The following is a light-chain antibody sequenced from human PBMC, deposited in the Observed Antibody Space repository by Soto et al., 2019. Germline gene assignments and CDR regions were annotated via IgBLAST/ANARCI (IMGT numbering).Light chain of an antibody. CDR3: QQYNNWSPWT. V-gene: IGKV3-15*01. J-gene: IGKJ1*01. CDR1: QSVSSN. Sequence: EIVMTQSPATLSVSPGERATLSCRASQSVSSNLAWYQQKPGQAPRLLIYAASTMDTGIPARFSASGSGTEFTITISSLQSEDFAVYYCQQYNNWSPWTFGQGTKVEIK. CDR2: AAS.